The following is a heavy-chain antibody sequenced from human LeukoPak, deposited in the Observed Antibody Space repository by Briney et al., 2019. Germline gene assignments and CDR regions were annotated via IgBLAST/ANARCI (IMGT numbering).Heavy chain of an antibody. CDR3: NVEMAKENDY. D-gene: IGHD5-24*01. Sequence: GGSLRLSCAASGFTFSGSAMHWVRQASGKGLEWVGRIRSKANSYATAYAESVKGRFTISRDDSKNMAYLQMNSLKTEDTAVYYCNVEMAKENDYWGQGTLVTVSS. CDR1: GFTFSGSA. CDR2: IRSKANSYAT. J-gene: IGHJ4*02. V-gene: IGHV3-73*01.